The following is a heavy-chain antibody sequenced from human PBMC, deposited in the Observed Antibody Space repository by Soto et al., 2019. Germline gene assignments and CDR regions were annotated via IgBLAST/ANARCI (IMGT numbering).Heavy chain of an antibody. CDR3: ARGRYYDSSGYYLDY. Sequence: SETLSLTCTVSGGSISSGDYYWSWIRQPPGKGLEWIGYIYYSGSTYYNPSLKSRVTISVDTSKNQFSLKLSSVTAADTAVYYCARGRYYDSSGYYLDYWGQGTLVTVSS. D-gene: IGHD3-22*01. J-gene: IGHJ4*02. CDR1: GGSISSGDYY. V-gene: IGHV4-30-4*01. CDR2: IYYSGST.